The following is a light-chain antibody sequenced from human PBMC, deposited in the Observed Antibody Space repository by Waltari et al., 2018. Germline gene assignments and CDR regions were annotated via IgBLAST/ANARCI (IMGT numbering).Light chain of an antibody. CDR2: DAS. CDR3: QQYNRWPPIT. J-gene: IGKJ5*01. V-gene: IGKV3-15*01. CDR1: QSASSN. Sequence: EIVTTQSPATLPVPPGETATLTSRASQSASSNVAWYHKKPGQSTRLLIYDASTRATSIPAKFRGSGSGTEFTLTISSLQSEDFAVYYCQQYNRWPPITFGHGTRLEIK.